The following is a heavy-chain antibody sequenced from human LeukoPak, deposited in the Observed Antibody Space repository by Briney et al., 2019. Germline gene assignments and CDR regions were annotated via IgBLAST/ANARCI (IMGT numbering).Heavy chain of an antibody. V-gene: IGHV5-51*01. CDR3: ARFLYSSSWFTKYYFDY. CDR2: IYLGESDT. D-gene: IGHD6-13*01. CDR1: GYSFTSYW. Sequence: GESLKISCKGSGYSFTSYWIGWVRQMPGKGLEWMGIIYLGESDTRYSPSFQGQVTISADKSISTAYLQWSSLKASDTAMYYCARFLYSSSWFTKYYFDYWGQGTLVTVSS. J-gene: IGHJ4*02.